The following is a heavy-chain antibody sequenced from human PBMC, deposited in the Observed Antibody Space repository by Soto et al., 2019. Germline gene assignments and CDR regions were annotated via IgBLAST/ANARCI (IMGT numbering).Heavy chain of an antibody. CDR2: ISSSSSYI. CDR1: GFTFSSYS. J-gene: IGHJ5*02. D-gene: IGHD6-13*01. V-gene: IGHV3-21*01. Sequence: EVQLVESGGGLVKPGGSLRLSCAASGFTFSSYSMNWVRQAPGKGLEWVSSISSSSSYIYYADSVKGRFTITRDNAKNSLYLQMNSLRAEDTAVYYCARVIAAARRGGNWFDPWGQGTLVTVSS. CDR3: ARVIAAARRGGNWFDP.